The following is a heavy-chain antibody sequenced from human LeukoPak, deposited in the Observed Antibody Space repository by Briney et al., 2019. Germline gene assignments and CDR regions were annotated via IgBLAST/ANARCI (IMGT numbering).Heavy chain of an antibody. J-gene: IGHJ4*02. CDR3: ARGIRRIAAAGSRFDY. Sequence: SETLSLTCAVYGGSFSGYYWSWIRQPPGNGLEWIGEINHSGSTNYNPSLKSRVAISVDTSKNQFSLKLSSVTAADTAVYYCARGIRRIAAAGSRFDYWGQGTLVTVSS. CDR1: GGSFSGYY. CDR2: INHSGST. V-gene: IGHV4-34*01. D-gene: IGHD6-13*01.